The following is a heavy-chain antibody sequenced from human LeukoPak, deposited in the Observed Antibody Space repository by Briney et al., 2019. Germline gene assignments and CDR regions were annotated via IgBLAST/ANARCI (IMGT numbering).Heavy chain of an antibody. J-gene: IGHJ3*02. CDR3: ARIDTYYYDSSGYYSAFDI. CDR1: GFTLDNYG. D-gene: IGHD3-22*01. V-gene: IGHV3-20*04. CDR2: INWNGGST. Sequence: RPGGSLRLSCAASGFTLDNYGMSWVRQAPGKGLEWVSGINWNGGSTGYADSVKGRFTISRDNAKNSLYLQMNSLRAEDAALYYCARIDTYYYDSSGYYSAFDIWGQGTIVTVS.